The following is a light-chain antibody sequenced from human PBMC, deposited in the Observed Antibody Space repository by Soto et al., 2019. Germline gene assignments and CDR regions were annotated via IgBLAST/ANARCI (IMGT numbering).Light chain of an antibody. CDR3: QQSYVGPQT. CDR2: AAS. V-gene: IGKV1-39*01. Sequence: QMTQSPSSLSASVGDRVTITCRASQNIATFLNWYQQRLGKAPKLLIYAASDLKSGVPSRFSGSGSGTDFTITNISLQPEDFATYYCQQSYVGPQTFGQGTKVEI. J-gene: IGKJ1*01. CDR1: QNIATF.